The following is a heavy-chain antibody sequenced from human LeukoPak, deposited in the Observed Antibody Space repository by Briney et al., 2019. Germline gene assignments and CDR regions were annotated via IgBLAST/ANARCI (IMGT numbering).Heavy chain of an antibody. CDR3: VKRGDYDILTNYYVPDY. J-gene: IGHJ4*02. Sequence: PGASLRLSCAASGFTFRNYAMSWVRQAPGKGLEWVSAILGSGASTYYADSVKGRFTISRDNSKNTLYLQMNSLRAEDTAVYYCVKRGDYDILTNYYVPDYWGQGSLVTVSS. CDR2: ILGSGAST. CDR1: GFTFRNYA. V-gene: IGHV3-23*01. D-gene: IGHD3-9*01.